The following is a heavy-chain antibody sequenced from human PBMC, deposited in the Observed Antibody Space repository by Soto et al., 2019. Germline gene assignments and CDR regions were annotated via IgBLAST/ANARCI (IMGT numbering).Heavy chain of an antibody. J-gene: IGHJ3*02. CDR1: GFTFSSYA. D-gene: IGHD3-3*01. CDR2: ISSNGGST. Sequence: GGSLRLSCAASGFTFSSYAMHWVRQAPGKGLEYVSAISSNGGSTYYANSVKGRFTISRDNSKNTLYLQMGSLRAEDMAVYYCARVHSGDFWSGYYILSGAFDIWGQGTMVTVSS. V-gene: IGHV3-64*01. CDR3: ARVHSGDFWSGYYILSGAFDI.